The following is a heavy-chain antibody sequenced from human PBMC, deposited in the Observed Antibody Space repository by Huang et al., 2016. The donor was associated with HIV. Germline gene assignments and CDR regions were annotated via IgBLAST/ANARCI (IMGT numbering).Heavy chain of an antibody. V-gene: IGHV1-8*02. CDR2: MNPNTGNT. CDR3: ARSAYGDLDY. D-gene: IGHD4-17*01. Sequence: QVHLVQSGAEVKKPGASVKVSCKASGSTFTNYDINWVRQAPGRGLEWMGWMNPNTGNTVFAQSFQGRVTMTRKTSITTAYMELTSLTSEDTAVYYCARSAYGDLDYWGLGTLVIVSS. CDR1: GSTFTNYD. J-gene: IGHJ4*02.